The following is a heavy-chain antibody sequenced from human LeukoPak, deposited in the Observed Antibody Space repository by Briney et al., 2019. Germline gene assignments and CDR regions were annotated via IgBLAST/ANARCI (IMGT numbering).Heavy chain of an antibody. CDR3: ARDLSPVVRASPMGY. Sequence: PGTSLRLSCAASGFTFSTYGMHWVRQAPGKGLEWVALITYDGYYRYYSDSVKRRFTISSDTSKNTLSLQMNSLRAEDTAVYYCARDLSPVVRASPMGYWGQGTLVTVSS. D-gene: IGHD3-10*01. CDR2: ITYDGYYR. J-gene: IGHJ4*02. CDR1: GFTFSTYG. V-gene: IGHV3-30*03.